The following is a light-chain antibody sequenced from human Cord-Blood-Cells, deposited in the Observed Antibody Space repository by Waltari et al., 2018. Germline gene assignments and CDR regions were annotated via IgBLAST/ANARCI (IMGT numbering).Light chain of an antibody. CDR1: QSISSW. Sequence: DIQMTQSPSTLSASVGDRVTITCRASQSISSWLAWYQQKPGKAPKLLIYDASSLESGVPSRVSGSGSGTEFTLTISILQPDDFATYYCQQYNSYLTFGGGTKVEIK. J-gene: IGKJ4*01. CDR2: DAS. V-gene: IGKV1-5*01. CDR3: QQYNSYLT.